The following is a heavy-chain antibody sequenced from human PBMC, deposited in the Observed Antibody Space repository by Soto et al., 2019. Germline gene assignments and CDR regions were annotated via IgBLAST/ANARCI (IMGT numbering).Heavy chain of an antibody. CDR2: IFPLFGAA. D-gene: IGHD3-22*01. J-gene: IGHJ3*02. V-gene: IGHV1-69*13. Sequence: GASVKVSCTASGGTFTSYAISWVRQAPGQGLEWMGGIFPLFGAANYAQTFQGRVQLTADESTSTAYMELSSLRSEDTAVYYCASPVYDSSGYYSDAFDIWGQGTMVTVSS. CDR3: ASPVYDSSGYYSDAFDI. CDR1: GGTFTSYA.